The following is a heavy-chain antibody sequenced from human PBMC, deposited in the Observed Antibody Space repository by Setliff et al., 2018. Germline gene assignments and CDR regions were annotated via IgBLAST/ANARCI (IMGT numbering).Heavy chain of an antibody. CDR2: IYIGGQT. Sequence: GGSLRLSCVGSEFTVSSNFMTWVRQAPGQGLEWLSVIYIGGQTFYADSVKGRFSISRDDSKNSLFLHMKSVRLDDTAMYYCARQTGLGGHNLKDDTFYGADVWGQGIMVTVSS. CDR1: EFTVSSNF. V-gene: IGHV3-66*04. CDR3: ARQTGLGGHNLKDDTFYGADV. J-gene: IGHJ6*02. D-gene: IGHD1-1*01.